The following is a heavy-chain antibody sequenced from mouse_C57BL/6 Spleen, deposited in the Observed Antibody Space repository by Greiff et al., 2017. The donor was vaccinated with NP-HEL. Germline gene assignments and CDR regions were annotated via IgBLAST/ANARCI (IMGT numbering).Heavy chain of an antibody. CDR2: IDPSDSET. V-gene: IGHV1-52*01. CDR1: GYTFTSYW. CDR3: ARRDYYADYFDY. D-gene: IGHD1-1*01. J-gene: IGHJ2*01. Sequence: QVQLQQPGAELVRPGSSVKLSCKASGYTFTSYWMHWVKQRPIQGLEWIGNIDPSDSETHYNQKFKDKATLTVDKSSSTAYMQLSSLTSEDSAVYYWARRDYYADYFDYWGQGTTLTVSS.